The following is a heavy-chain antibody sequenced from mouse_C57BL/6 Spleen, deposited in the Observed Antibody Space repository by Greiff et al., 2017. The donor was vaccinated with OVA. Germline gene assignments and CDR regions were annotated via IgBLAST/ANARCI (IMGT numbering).Heavy chain of an antibody. CDR2: IHPNSGST. CDR1: GYTFTSYW. V-gene: IGHV1-64*01. CDR3: ARSVDYDGYYYYYAMDY. D-gene: IGHD2-3*01. Sequence: QVQLQQPGAELVKPGASVKLSCKASGYTFTSYWMHWVKPRPGQGLEWIGMIHPNSGSTNYNEKFKSKATLTVDNSSSTAYMQLSSLTSEDSAVYYCARSVDYDGYYYYYAMDYWGQGTSVTVSS. J-gene: IGHJ4*01.